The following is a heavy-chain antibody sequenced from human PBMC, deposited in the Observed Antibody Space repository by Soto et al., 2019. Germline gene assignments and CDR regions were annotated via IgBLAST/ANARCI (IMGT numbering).Heavy chain of an antibody. CDR2: ISAHNGNT. CDR3: ARGRYGDY. CDR1: GYAFTTYG. J-gene: IGHJ4*02. D-gene: IGHD1-1*01. V-gene: IGHV1-18*01. Sequence: QVHLVQSGAEVKKPGASVKVSCQASGYAFTTYGITWVRQAPGQGLEWMGWISAHNGNTNYAQKLQGRVTVTRDTSTSTAYMELRRLRSDATAVYYCARGRYGDYWGQGALVTLSS.